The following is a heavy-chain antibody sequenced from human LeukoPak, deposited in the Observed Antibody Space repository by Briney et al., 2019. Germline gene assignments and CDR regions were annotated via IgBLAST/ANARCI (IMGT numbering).Heavy chain of an antibody. V-gene: IGHV3-48*03. CDR3: ARGYASAWCDY. D-gene: IGHD6-19*01. CDR2: ISSRGDTI. Sequence: GGSLRLSCAGSGFTFSSYEMNWVRQAPGKGLEWVSYISSRGDTIYYADSVRGRFTLYRDNAKNSLYLQTNSLRAEDTAVYYCARGYASAWCDYWGLGALVTVSS. J-gene: IGHJ4*02. CDR1: GFTFSSYE.